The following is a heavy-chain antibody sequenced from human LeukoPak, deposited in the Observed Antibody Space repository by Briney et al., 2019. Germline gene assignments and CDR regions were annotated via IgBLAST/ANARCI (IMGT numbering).Heavy chain of an antibody. Sequence: PGGSLSPSCVPSGFTVRSNYMSWVRQAPGRGLEWVSVVYSGGTTYYADSVKGRFTISRDNSKNTLYLQMNSLRAEDTAVYYCARVKVAVAGIGWFDPWGQGSLVTVSS. CDR3: ARVKVAVAGIGWFDP. CDR1: GFTVRSNY. CDR2: VYSGGTT. V-gene: IGHV3-53*01. J-gene: IGHJ5*02. D-gene: IGHD6-13*01.